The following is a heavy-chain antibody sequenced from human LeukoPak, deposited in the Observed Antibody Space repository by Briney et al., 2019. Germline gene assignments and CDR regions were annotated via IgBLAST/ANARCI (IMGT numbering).Heavy chain of an antibody. CDR1: GYTFTGYY. CDR3: ASGGMITFGGVIGNY. Sequence: GASVKVSCKASGYTFTGYYMHWVRQAPGQGLEWMGIINPSGGSTSYAQKFQGRVTMTRDTSTSTVYMELSSLRSEDTAVYYCASGGMITFGGVIGNYWGQGTLVTVSS. J-gene: IGHJ4*02. D-gene: IGHD3-16*02. V-gene: IGHV1-46*01. CDR2: INPSGGST.